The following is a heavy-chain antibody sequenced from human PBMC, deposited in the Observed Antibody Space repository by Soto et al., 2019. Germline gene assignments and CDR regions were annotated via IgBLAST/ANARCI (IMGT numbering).Heavy chain of an antibody. CDR1: GFTFSSYA. V-gene: IGHV3-23*01. J-gene: IGHJ4*02. Sequence: GGSLRLSCAASGFTFSSYAMSWVRQAPGKGLEWVSAISGSGGSTYYADSVKGWFTISRDNSKNTLYLQMNSLRAEDTAVYYCAKDTTSEVATILDYWGQGTLVTVSS. CDR3: AKDTTSEVATILDY. D-gene: IGHD5-12*01. CDR2: ISGSGGST.